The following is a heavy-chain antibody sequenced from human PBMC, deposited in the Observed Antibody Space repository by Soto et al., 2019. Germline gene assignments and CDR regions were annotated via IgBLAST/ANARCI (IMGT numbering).Heavy chain of an antibody. V-gene: IGHV4-39*01. D-gene: IGHD3-3*01. Sequence: PSETLSLTCTVSGGSISSSSYYWGWIRQPPGKGLEWIGTIYYTGSTYYNPSLKSRVTISVDTSKNQFSLKLSSVTAADTAVYYCEKGQLWNYYYYYGMDVWGQGTTVTVSS. CDR2: IYYTGST. CDR1: GGSISSSSYY. J-gene: IGHJ6*02. CDR3: EKGQLWNYYYYYGMDV.